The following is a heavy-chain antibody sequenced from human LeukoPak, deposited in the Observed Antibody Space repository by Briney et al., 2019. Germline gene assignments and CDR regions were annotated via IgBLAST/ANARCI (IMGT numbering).Heavy chain of an antibody. D-gene: IGHD3-22*01. CDR3: ARALYYDSSGYLFDY. V-gene: IGHV1-69*13. J-gene: IGHJ4*02. CDR1: GGTFSSYA. CDR2: IIPIFGTA. Sequence: SVKVSCKASGGTFSSYAISWVRQAPGQGLEWMGGIIPIFGTANYAQKFQGRVTITADESTSTAYMELSSLRSEDPAVYYCARALYYDSSGYLFDYWGQGTLVTVSS.